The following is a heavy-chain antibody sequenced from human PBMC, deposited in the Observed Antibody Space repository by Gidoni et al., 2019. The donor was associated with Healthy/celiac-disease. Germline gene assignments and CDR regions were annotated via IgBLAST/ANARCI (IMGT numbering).Heavy chain of an antibody. CDR3: AREQGSSWYDY. J-gene: IGHJ4*02. CDR1: AFTFSDYY. V-gene: IGHV3-11*06. D-gene: IGHD6-13*01. CDR2: ISSSSSYT. Sequence: QVQLVESGGGLVKPGGSLRLSCAASAFTFSDYYMSWIRQAPGKGLEWVSYISSSSSYTNYADSVKGRFTISRDNAKNSLYLQMNSLRAEDTAVYYCAREQGSSWYDYWGQGTLVTVSS.